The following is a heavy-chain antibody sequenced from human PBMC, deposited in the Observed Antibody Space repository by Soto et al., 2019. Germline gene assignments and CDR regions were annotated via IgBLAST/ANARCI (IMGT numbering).Heavy chain of an antibody. CDR3: AKAGGGSTSWRNWFDP. Sequence: DVQLVESGGGLVQPGRSLRLSCAASGFTFDDYAMHWVRQAPGKGLEWVSGISWNSGSIGYADSVKGRFTISRDNAKNSLYLQMNSLRAEDTALYYCAKAGGGSTSWRNWFDPWGQGTLVTVSS. CDR2: ISWNSGSI. CDR1: GFTFDDYA. D-gene: IGHD2-2*01. J-gene: IGHJ5*02. V-gene: IGHV3-9*01.